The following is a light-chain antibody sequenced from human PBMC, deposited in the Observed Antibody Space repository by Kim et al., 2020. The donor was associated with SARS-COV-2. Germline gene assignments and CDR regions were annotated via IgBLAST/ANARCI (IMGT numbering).Light chain of an antibody. Sequence: DIQMTQSPSTLSASVGDGVTITCRASESISTYLAWYQQKPGKAPKLLIYKASTLESGVPSRFSGSGFGTDFTLTISSLQPDDFATYHCQQYSSHSPLTFGQGTRLEIK. CDR1: ESISTY. CDR3: QQYSSHSPLT. J-gene: IGKJ5*01. V-gene: IGKV1-5*03. CDR2: KAS.